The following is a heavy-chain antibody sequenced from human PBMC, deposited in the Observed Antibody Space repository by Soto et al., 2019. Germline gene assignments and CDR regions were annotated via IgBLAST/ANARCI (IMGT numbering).Heavy chain of an antibody. J-gene: IGHJ6*02. D-gene: IGHD2-2*01. CDR1: GFTFSSYG. CDR3: SRYFSSTSCYAPDYYYGMDL. V-gene: IGHV3-33*01. CDR2: IWYDGSNK. Sequence: HPGGSLRLSCAASGFTFSSYGMHWVRQAPGKGLEWVAVIWYDGSNKYYADSVKGRFTISRYNSKNTLYLQMNSLRAEDTAVYYCSRYFSSTSCYAPDYYYGMDLWGQGTTVTVSS.